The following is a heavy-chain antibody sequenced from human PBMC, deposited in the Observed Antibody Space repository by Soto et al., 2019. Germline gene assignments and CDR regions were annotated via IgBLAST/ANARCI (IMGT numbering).Heavy chain of an antibody. D-gene: IGHD6-6*01. J-gene: IGHJ5*02. CDR1: GFTFGGYS. CDR2: ISSSSSYI. V-gene: IGHV3-21*01. CDR3: ARQRKARFRFAYSSSHGTGFDP. Sequence: GGSLRLSCAASGFTFGGYSMNWVRQAPGKGLEWVSSISSSSSYIYYADSVKGRFTISRDNAKNSLYLQMNSLRAEDTAVYYCARQRKARFRFAYSSSHGTGFDPWGQGTLVTVSS.